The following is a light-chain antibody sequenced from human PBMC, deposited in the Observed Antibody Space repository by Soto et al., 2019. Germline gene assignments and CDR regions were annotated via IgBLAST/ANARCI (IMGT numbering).Light chain of an antibody. CDR2: EVT. V-gene: IGLV2-8*01. CDR1: SSDVGAYNY. J-gene: IGLJ3*02. CDR3: TSYVGNDIWV. Sequence: QSVLTQPPSASGSPGQSVTISCTGTSSDVGAYNYVSWYQQYPGKAPKLMIYEVTKRPSGVPARFSGSKSGNTASLTVSGLQAEDEADYYCTSYVGNDIWVFGGGTKLTVL.